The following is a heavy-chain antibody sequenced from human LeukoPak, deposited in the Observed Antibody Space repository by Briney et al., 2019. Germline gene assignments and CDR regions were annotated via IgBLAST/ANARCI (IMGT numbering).Heavy chain of an antibody. CDR2: INHSGST. Sequence: SETLSLTCAVYGGSFSGYYWSWIRQPPGKGLEWIGEINHSGSTNYNPSLKSRVTISVDTSKNQFSLKLSSVTAADTAVYYCAGSGSNYYDSSGYNAFDIWGQGTMVTVSS. CDR3: AGSGSNYYDSSGYNAFDI. V-gene: IGHV4-34*01. D-gene: IGHD3-22*01. CDR1: GGSFSGYY. J-gene: IGHJ3*02.